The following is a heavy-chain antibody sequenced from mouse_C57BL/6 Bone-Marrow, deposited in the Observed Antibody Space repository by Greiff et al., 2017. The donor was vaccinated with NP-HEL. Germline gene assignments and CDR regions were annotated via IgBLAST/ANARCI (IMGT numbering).Heavy chain of an antibody. D-gene: IGHD1-1*01. CDR3: ARTLSSSYRYYAMDY. V-gene: IGHV1-63*01. CDR2: IYPGGGYT. Sequence: QVQLQQSGAELVRPGTSVKMSCKASGYTFTNYWIGWAKQRPGHGLEWIGDIYPGGGYTNYNEKFKGKATLTADKSSSTAYMQFSSLTSEDSAIYYCARTLSSSYRYYAMDYWGQGTSVTVSS. CDR1: GYTFTNYW. J-gene: IGHJ4*01.